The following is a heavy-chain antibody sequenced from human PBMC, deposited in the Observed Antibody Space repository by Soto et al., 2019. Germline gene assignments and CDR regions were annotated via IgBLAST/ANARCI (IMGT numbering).Heavy chain of an antibody. CDR1: GGSISSYY. D-gene: IGHD4-4*01. Sequence: SETLSLTCTVSGGSISSYYWSWIRQPPGKGLEWIGYIYYSGSTNYNPSLKSRVTISVDTSKNQFSLKLSSVTAADTAVYYCARDSSPREDYSNYYYYGMDVWGQGTTVTVSS. V-gene: IGHV4-59*01. CDR3: ARDSSPREDYSNYYYYGMDV. CDR2: IYYSGST. J-gene: IGHJ6*02.